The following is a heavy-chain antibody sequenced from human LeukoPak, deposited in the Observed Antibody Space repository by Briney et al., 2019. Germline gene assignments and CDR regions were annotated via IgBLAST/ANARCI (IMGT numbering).Heavy chain of an antibody. D-gene: IGHD2-2*01. V-gene: IGHV3-33*01. J-gene: IGHJ4*02. CDR3: ARAHDIVVVPAAPGDIDY. CDR2: IWYGGSNK. CDR1: GFTFSSYG. Sequence: PGRSLRLSCAASGFTFSSYGMHWVRQAPGKGLEWVAVIWYGGSNKYYADSVKGRFTISRDNAKNSLYLQMNSLRAEDTAVYYCARAHDIVVVPAAPGDIDYWGQGTLVTVSS.